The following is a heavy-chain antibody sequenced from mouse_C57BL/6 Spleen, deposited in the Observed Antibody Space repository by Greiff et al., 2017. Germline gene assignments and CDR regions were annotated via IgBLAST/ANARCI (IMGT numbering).Heavy chain of an antibody. Sequence: EVKLMESGEGLVKPGGSLKLSCAASGFTFSSYAMSWVRQTPEKRLEWVAYISSGGDYIYYAATVKGRLTISSDNARNTLYLQMSSLKSEDTAMYYCTRADITLYYFDYWGQGTTLAVSS. CDR3: TRADITLYYFDY. CDR2: ISSGGDYI. J-gene: IGHJ2*01. V-gene: IGHV5-9-1*02. D-gene: IGHD1-1*01. CDR1: GFTFSSYA.